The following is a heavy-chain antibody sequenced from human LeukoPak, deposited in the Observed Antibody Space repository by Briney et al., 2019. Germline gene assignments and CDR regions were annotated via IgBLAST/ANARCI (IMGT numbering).Heavy chain of an antibody. D-gene: IGHD5-18*01. CDR2: ISWNSGSI. J-gene: IGHJ3*02. CDR3: ANKRSGYSYGSDAFDI. Sequence: GGSLRLSCAASGFTFDDYAMHWVRQAPGKGLEWVSGISWNSGSIGYADSVKGRFTISRDNAKNSLYLQMNSLRAEDTALYYCANKRSGYSYGSDAFDIWGQGTMVTVSS. V-gene: IGHV3-9*01. CDR1: GFTFDDYA.